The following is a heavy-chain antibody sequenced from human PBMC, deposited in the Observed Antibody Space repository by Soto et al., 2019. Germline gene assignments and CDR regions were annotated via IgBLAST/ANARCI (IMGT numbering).Heavy chain of an antibody. Sequence: PSETLSLTCTVSGNSIATGAYYWSWIRQHPGKGLEWIGYISYSGTTYYNPSLKSRFTISVDTSKNQFSLILTAVTAADTAVYYCARLCRSTPPLGAFDFWGPGTMVTVSS. J-gene: IGHJ3*01. CDR1: GNSIATGAYY. CDR3: ARLCRSTPPLGAFDF. D-gene: IGHD2-2*01. V-gene: IGHV4-31*03. CDR2: ISYSGTT.